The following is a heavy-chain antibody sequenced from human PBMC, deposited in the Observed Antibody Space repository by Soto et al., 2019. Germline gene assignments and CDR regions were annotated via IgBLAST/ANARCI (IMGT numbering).Heavy chain of an antibody. V-gene: IGHV3-30-3*01. D-gene: IGHD3-10*01. CDR3: ARDPSGSGIYDY. J-gene: IGHJ4*02. Sequence: QVQLVESGGGVVQPGRSLRLSCAASGFTFSSYAMHWVRQAPGKGLEWVAVISYDGSNKYYADSVKVRFTISRDNSKNTLYLQMNSLRAEDTAVYYCARDPSGSGIYDYWGQGTLVTVSS. CDR2: ISYDGSNK. CDR1: GFTFSSYA.